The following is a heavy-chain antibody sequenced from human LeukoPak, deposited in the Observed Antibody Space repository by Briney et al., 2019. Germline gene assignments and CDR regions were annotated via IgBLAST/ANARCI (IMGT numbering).Heavy chain of an antibody. D-gene: IGHD5-12*01. CDR3: ARERGYFDY. CDR2: IYYSGST. Sequence: PSETLSLTCTVSGGSISSSTYYWGWIRQPPGKGLEWIGSIYYSGSTNYNPSLKSRVTISVDTSKNQFSLKLSSVTAADTAVYYCARERGYFDYWGQGTLVTVSS. CDR1: GGSISSSTYY. J-gene: IGHJ4*02. V-gene: IGHV4-39*07.